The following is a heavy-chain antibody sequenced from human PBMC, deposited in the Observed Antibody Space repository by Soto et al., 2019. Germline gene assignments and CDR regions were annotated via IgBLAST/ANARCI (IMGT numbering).Heavy chain of an antibody. V-gene: IGHV4-34*01. CDR1: GGSFSDYH. Sequence: SETLSLTCAVYGGSFSDYHWSWIRQPPGKGLEWIGEINHGGSTKYNPSLKSRVTISKGTSKKQVSLKLTSVTAADTAVYYCARVSVTIFGVVMGHYYYAMDVWGQGTTVTVSS. CDR3: ARVSVTIFGVVMGHYYYAMDV. CDR2: INHGGST. J-gene: IGHJ6*02. D-gene: IGHD3-3*01.